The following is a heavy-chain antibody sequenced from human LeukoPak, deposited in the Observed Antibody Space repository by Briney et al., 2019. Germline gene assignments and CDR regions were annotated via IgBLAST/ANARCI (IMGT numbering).Heavy chain of an antibody. V-gene: IGHV3-23*01. CDR2: ISGSGGST. Sequence: GGSLRLSCAASGFTLSSYGMSWVRQAPGKGLEWVSSISGSGGSTYYADSVKGRFTISRDNSKNTLYLQMNSLRAEDTAVYYCAKVFSSDVATFDYWGQGTLVTVSS. CDR1: GFTLSSYG. D-gene: IGHD6-6*01. J-gene: IGHJ4*02. CDR3: AKVFSSDVATFDY.